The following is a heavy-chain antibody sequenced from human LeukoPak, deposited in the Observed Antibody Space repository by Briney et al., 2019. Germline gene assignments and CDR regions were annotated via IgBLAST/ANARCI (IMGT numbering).Heavy chain of an antibody. Sequence: SVKVSCKASGGTFSSYAISWVRQAPGQGLEWMGRIIPIFGTANYAQKFQGRVTMTTDTSTSTAYMELRSLRSDDTAVYYCARTNTWIQLWFGYYFDYWGQGTLVTVSS. CDR3: ARTNTWIQLWFGYYFDY. V-gene: IGHV1-69*05. J-gene: IGHJ4*02. CDR1: GGTFSSYA. D-gene: IGHD5-18*01. CDR2: IIPIFGTA.